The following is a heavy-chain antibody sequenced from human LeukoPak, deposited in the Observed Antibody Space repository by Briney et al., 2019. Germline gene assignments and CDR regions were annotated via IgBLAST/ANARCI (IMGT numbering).Heavy chain of an antibody. J-gene: IGHJ3*02. V-gene: IGHV4-34*01. D-gene: IGHD4-17*01. CDR3: ARRTRTYGDYVGDAFDI. Sequence: PSETLSLTCAVYGGSFSGYYWSWIRQPPGKGLEWIGEINHSGSTNYNPSLKSRVTISVDTSKNQFSLKLSSVTAADTAVYYCARRTRTYGDYVGDAFDIWGQETMVTVSS. CDR2: INHSGST. CDR1: GGSFSGYY.